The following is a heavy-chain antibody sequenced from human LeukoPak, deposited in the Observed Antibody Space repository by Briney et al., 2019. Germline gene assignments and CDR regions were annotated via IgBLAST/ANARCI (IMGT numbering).Heavy chain of an antibody. Sequence: GESLNLSCAASGFTFSDSAIHWVRQASGKGLEWVGRIRGKGFSDPPAYVASVKDRFTISRDDSKSTAYLQMNSLKAEDTAVYYCTVPQSGGNWFDPWGPGTQVTVSS. V-gene: IGHV3-73*01. CDR2: IRGKGFSDPP. CDR3: TVPQSGGNWFDP. J-gene: IGHJ5*02. CDR1: GFTFSDSA. D-gene: IGHD3-16*01.